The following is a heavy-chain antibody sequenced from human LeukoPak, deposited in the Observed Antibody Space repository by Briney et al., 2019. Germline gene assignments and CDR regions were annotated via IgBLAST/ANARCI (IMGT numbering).Heavy chain of an antibody. V-gene: IGHV4-38-2*02. Sequence: KPSETLSLTCTVSGYSISSGYYWGWIRQPPGKGLEWIGSIYHSGSTNYNPSLKSRVTISVDKSKNQFSLKLSSVTAADTAVYYCARGYGPGGDIVVVPAADDERDAFDIWGQGTMVTVSS. CDR2: IYHSGST. CDR3: ARGYGPGGDIVVVPAADDERDAFDI. J-gene: IGHJ3*02. CDR1: GYSISSGYY. D-gene: IGHD2-2*01.